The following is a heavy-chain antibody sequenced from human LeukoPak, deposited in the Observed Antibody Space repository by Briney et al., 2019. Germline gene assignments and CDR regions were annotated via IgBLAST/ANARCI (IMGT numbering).Heavy chain of an antibody. V-gene: IGHV4-59*08. D-gene: IGHD3-22*01. CDR1: GGSISSYY. CDR2: IYYSGST. CDR3: ARVSRTMIVVVKGNGSPAGWFDP. J-gene: IGHJ5*02. Sequence: KTSETQSLTCTVSGGSISSYYWSWIRQPPGKGLEWIGYIYYSGSTNYNPSLKSRVTISVDTSKNQFSLKLSSVTAADTAVYYCARVSRTMIVVVKGNGSPAGWFDPWGQGTLVTVSS.